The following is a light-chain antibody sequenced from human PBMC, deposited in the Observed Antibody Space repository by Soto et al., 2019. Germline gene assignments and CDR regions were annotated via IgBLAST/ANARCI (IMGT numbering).Light chain of an antibody. CDR3: QKYDTAPQT. J-gene: IGKJ1*01. CDR2: AAS. V-gene: IGKV1-27*01. CDR1: QGIIDY. Sequence: DIQMTQSPSSLSASVGDRVTITCRASQGIIDYLAWYQQTPGKAPKLLIYAASTLQSGVPSRFSGSGSGTDFTLTISSLQPEDVATYYCQKYDTAPQTFGPGTRVDIK.